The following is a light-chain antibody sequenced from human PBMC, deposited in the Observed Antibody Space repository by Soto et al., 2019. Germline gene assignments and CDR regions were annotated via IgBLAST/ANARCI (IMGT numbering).Light chain of an antibody. J-gene: IGLJ1*01. CDR3: SSYTSSTAYV. CDR2: EVS. V-gene: IGLV2-14*01. Sequence: LTQPASVSGSPGQSITISCTGTSSDVGGYNYVSWYQLHPGKAPKLMVYEVSNRPSGVSNRFSGSKSGNTASLTISGLQAEDEADYYCSSYTSSTAYVFGTGTKVTLL. CDR1: SSDVGGYNY.